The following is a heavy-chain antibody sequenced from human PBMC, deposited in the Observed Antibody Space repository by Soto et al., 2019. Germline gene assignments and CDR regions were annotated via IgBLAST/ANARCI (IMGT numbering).Heavy chain of an antibody. D-gene: IGHD3-3*01. CDR2: MNPNSSNT. CDR1: GYTFTSYD. Sequence: ASVKVSCKASGYTFTSYDINWVRQATGQGLEWMGWMNPNSSNTGYAQKFQGRVTMTRNTSISTAYMELSSLRSEDTAVYYCARVVRDSYDFWRNDAFDIWGQGTMVTVSS. CDR3: ARVVRDSYDFWRNDAFDI. J-gene: IGHJ3*02. V-gene: IGHV1-8*01.